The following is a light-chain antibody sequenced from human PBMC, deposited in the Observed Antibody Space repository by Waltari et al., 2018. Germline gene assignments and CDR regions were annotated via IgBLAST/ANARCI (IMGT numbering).Light chain of an antibody. CDR2: GAT. Sequence: DIQMTQSPSSLPASVGDRVTISCRASQRISSYLNWYQQKPGKAPRLLIYGATSLQSGVPSRFSGSGSGTDFTLTISSLQPEDFATYYCQQTYRTPRTFGQGTKMDI. CDR3: QQTYRTPRT. J-gene: IGKJ1*01. V-gene: IGKV1-39*01. CDR1: QRISSY.